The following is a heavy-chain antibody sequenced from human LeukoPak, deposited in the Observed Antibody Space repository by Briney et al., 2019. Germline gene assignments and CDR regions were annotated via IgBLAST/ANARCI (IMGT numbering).Heavy chain of an antibody. CDR3: ATDGSSTDDYYFDY. CDR2: INPSGGST. D-gene: IGHD2-2*01. CDR1: GYSFTSYY. J-gene: IGHJ4*02. Sequence: ASVKVSCKASGYSFTSYYIHWVQQAPGQGLEWMGIINPSGGSTSYAQKFQGRVIMTRDTSTSTVYMDLSSLRSEDTAVYYCATDGSSTDDYYFDYWGQGTLVTVSS. V-gene: IGHV1-46*01.